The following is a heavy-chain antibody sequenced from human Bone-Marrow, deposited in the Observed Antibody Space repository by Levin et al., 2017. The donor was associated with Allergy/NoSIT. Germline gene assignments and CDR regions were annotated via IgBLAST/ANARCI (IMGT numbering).Heavy chain of an antibody. CDR2: IIPIFNTV. V-gene: IGHV1-69*06. D-gene: IGHD1-26*01. CDR1: GGTFSSYA. Sequence: PGGSLRLSCKASGGTFSSYAISWVRQAPGQGLEWMGGIIPIFNTVNYAHKFQGRVIITADKSTSTAYMELNSLRSEDTAVYYCARDAGWEDLTWFAPWGQGALVTVAS. CDR3: ARDAGWEDLTWFAP. J-gene: IGHJ5*02.